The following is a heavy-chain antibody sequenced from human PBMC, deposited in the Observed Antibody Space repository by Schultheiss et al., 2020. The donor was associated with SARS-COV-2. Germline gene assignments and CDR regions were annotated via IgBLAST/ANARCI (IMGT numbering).Heavy chain of an antibody. CDR2: ISPSSSTI. CDR1: GFRFSDFH. D-gene: IGHD6-19*01. J-gene: IGHJ6*02. CDR3: ANHQRLDYLLDV. V-gene: IGHV3-11*01. Sequence: GGSLRLSCAASGFRFSDFHMTWIRRAPGKGLEWVSYISPSSSTIYYADSVKGRFTISRDNSKNTLYLQMDSLRAEDTAVYHCANHQRLDYLLDVWGQGTTVTVSS.